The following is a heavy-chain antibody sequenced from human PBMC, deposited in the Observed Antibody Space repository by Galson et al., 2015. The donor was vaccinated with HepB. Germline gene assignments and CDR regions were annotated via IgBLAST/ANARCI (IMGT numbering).Heavy chain of an antibody. Sequence: SVKVSCKASGYKFTSYYLHGGRQAPGQGLEWMGIINPNSGNTGYAQKFQGRVTMTRNTSISTAYMELSSLRSEDTAVYYCARSHRRGDYGLDKFDYWGQGTLVTVSS. CDR2: INPNSGNT. CDR1: GYKFTSYY. D-gene: IGHD4-17*01. V-gene: IGHV1-8*01. J-gene: IGHJ4*02. CDR3: ARSHRRGDYGLDKFDY.